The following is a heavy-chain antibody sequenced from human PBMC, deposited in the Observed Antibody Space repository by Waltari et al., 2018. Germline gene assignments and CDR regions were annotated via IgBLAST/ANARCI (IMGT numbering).Heavy chain of an antibody. J-gene: IGHJ6*02. CDR2: INHSGST. CDR1: GGSFRGYY. Sequence: QVQLQQWGAGLLKPSETLSLTCAVHGGSFRGYYCSWLRQPPGKGLEWIGEINHSGSTNYNPSLKSRVTISVDTSKNQFSLKLSSVTAADTAVYYCARGRSLYYGMDVWGQGTTVTVSS. CDR3: ARGRSLYYGMDV. V-gene: IGHV4-34*01.